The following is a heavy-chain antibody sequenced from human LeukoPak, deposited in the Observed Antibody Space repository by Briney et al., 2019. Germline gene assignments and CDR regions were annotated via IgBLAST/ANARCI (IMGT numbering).Heavy chain of an antibody. D-gene: IGHD2-8*01. Sequence: VGSLRLSCAASGVSFSDHWMNWGRHGPPKGLGWGSNIKLDGSEKNYVDSVKGRLNISRDKVKNSLYLQMYSVRVEDTAVYYCARGISNGDSRYNWFGPWGQGTLVRVSS. CDR2: IKLDGSEK. V-gene: IGHV3-7*04. CDR1: GVSFSDHW. J-gene: IGHJ5*02. CDR3: ARGISNGDSRYNWFGP.